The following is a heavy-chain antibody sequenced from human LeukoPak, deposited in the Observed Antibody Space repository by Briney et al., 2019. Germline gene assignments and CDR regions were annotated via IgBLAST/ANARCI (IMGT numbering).Heavy chain of an antibody. D-gene: IGHD7-27*01. V-gene: IGHV4-59*01. J-gene: IGHJ4*02. CDR2: IYYSGST. CDR1: GGSISSYY. CDR3: ARFHSGDTGYFDY. Sequence: PSETLSLTCTVSGGSISSYYWSWIRQPPGKGLEWIGYIYYSGSTNYNPSLKSRVTISVDTSKNQFSLKLSSVTAADTAVYYCARFHSGDTGYFDYWGRGTLVTVSS.